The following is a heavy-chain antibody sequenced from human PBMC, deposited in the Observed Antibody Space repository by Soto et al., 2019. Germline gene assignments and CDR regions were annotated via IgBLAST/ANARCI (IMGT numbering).Heavy chain of an antibody. CDR1: GFTFSNYG. CDR3: AREHHSISAMGLDF. J-gene: IGHJ4*02. D-gene: IGHD2-21*01. Sequence: GGSLRLSCAASGFTFSNYGMHWVRQAPDKGLEWVAVIWYDGSNKYYADSVRGRFTISRDNFKNTLYLQMNSLRAEDTAVYYCAREHHSISAMGLDFWGQGTLVTVSS. V-gene: IGHV3-33*01. CDR2: IWYDGSNK.